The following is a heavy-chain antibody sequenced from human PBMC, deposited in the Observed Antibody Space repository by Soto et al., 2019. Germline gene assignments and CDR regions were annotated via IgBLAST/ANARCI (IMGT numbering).Heavy chain of an antibody. V-gene: IGHV1-69*13. CDR1: GGTFSSYA. CDR2: IIPIFGTA. D-gene: IGHD4-4*01. CDR3: GRTESAFYSNNTRGMDV. J-gene: IGHJ6*02. Sequence: GASVKVSCKASGGTFSSYAISWVRQAPGQGLEWMGGIIPIFGTANYAQKFQGRVTITADESMSTAYMELSSLRSEDTAVYFCGRTESAFYSNNTRGMDVWGQGTTVTVS.